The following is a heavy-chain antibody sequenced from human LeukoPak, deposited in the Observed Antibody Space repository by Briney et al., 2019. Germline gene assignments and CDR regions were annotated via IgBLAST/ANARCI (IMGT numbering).Heavy chain of an antibody. J-gene: IGHJ4*02. CDR2: ISSNGGST. Sequence: GGSLRPSCAASGFTFSSYAMHWVRQAPGKGLEYVSAISSNGGSTYYANSVKGRFTISRDNSKNTLYLQMGSLRAEDMAVYYCATSASGSYYEAIDYWGQGTLVTVSS. D-gene: IGHD1-26*01. V-gene: IGHV3-64*01. CDR3: ATSASGSYYEAIDY. CDR1: GFTFSSYA.